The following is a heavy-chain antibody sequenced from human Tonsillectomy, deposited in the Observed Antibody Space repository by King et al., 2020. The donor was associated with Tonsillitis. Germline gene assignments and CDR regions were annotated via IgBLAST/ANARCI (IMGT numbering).Heavy chain of an antibody. J-gene: IGHJ4*02. CDR3: ARDYSQLVRYFDY. CDR2: ISSSSSYI. Sequence: VQLVESGGGLVKPGGSLRLSCAASGFTFSSYSMNWVRQAPGKGLEWVSSISSSSSYIYYADSVKGRFTISRDNAKNSLYLQMNSLRAEDTAVYYCARDYSQLVRYFDYWGQGTLVTVSS. D-gene: IGHD6-6*01. V-gene: IGHV3-21*01. CDR1: GFTFSSYS.